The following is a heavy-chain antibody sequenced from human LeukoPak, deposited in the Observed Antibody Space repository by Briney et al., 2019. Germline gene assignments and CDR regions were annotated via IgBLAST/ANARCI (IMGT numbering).Heavy chain of an antibody. J-gene: IGHJ4*02. CDR1: GFTFSSYG. Sequence: PGRSLRLSCAASGFTFSSYGMHWVRQAPGEGLEWVAVIWYDGSNKYYADSVKGRFTISRDNSKNTLYLQMNSLRAEDTAVYYCAKEAQQLVYDYWGQGTLVTVSS. D-gene: IGHD6-13*01. V-gene: IGHV3-33*06. CDR2: IWYDGSNK. CDR3: AKEAQQLVYDY.